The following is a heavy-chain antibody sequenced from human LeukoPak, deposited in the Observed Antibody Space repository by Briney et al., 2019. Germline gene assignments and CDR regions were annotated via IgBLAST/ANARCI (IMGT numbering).Heavy chain of an antibody. Sequence: PSETLSLTCAVYGGSFSGYSWGWIRQPPGKGLEWIGEINHSGSTNYNPSLKSRVTISVDTSKNQFSLKLSSVTAADTAVYYCARVRSLRGGAFDIWGQGTMVTVSS. CDR3: ARVRSLRGGAFDI. D-gene: IGHD2-15*01. J-gene: IGHJ3*02. CDR2: INHSGST. V-gene: IGHV4-34*01. CDR1: GGSFSGYS.